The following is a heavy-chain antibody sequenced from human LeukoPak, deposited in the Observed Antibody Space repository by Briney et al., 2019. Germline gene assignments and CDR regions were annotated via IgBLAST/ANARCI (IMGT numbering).Heavy chain of an antibody. J-gene: IGHJ4*02. CDR1: GFTVSSNY. CDR2: IYSCGST. D-gene: IGHD3-9*01. CDR3: AYAGYDILTCLGGNQYFDY. V-gene: IGHV3-53*01. Sequence: GGSLRLSCAASGFTVSSNYMSWVRQAPGWGLEWGSVIYSCGSTYYADSVKGRFTISRDNSKNTLYLQMNSLRAEDTDVYYCAYAGYDILTCLGGNQYFDYWGQGTLVTVSS.